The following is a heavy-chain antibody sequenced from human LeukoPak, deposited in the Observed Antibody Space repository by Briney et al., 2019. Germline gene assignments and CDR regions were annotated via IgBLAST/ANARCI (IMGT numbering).Heavy chain of an antibody. J-gene: IGHJ6*03. D-gene: IGHD6-13*01. CDR1: GYSFTSYW. V-gene: IGHV5-51*01. Sequence: GESLKISCKGSGYSFTSYWIGWVRQMPGKGLEWMGIIYPGDSDTRYSPSFQGQVTISADKSISTAYLQWSSLKASDTAMYYCARETPAPIAAAGTFSGYYYYYMDVWGKGTTVTVSS. CDR2: IYPGDSDT. CDR3: ARETPAPIAAAGTFSGYYYYYMDV.